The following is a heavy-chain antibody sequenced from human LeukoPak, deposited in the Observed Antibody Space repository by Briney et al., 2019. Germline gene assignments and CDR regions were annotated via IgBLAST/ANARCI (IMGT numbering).Heavy chain of an antibody. CDR2: IYSSEIT. J-gene: IGHJ6*03. CDR3: AKDPPGGYYYYYYMDV. Sequence: GGSLRLSCAASGFTVSRNYMNWVRQAPGKGLEWVSVIYSSEITYYADSVKGRFAISRDISKNTLYLQMNSLRAEDTAVYYCAKDPPGGYYYYYYMDVWGKGTTVTISS. V-gene: IGHV3-53*01. CDR1: GFTVSRNY. D-gene: IGHD3-10*01.